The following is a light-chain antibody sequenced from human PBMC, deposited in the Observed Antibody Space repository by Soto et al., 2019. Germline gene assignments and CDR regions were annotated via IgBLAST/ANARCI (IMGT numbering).Light chain of an antibody. CDR3: QHMRT. CDR1: QNINNW. CDR2: DAS. V-gene: IGKV1-5*01. J-gene: IGKJ1*01. Sequence: DIQMTQSPSTLSASIGYRFTITCRASQNINNWIAWYQQKPGKAPKFLIYDASTLESGVPSRFSGSGFGTEISLTISSLQPDDFGSYYCQHMRTFGQGTKGDIK.